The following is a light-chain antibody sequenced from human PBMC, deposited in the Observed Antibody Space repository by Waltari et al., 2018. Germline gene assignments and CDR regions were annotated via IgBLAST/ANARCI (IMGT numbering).Light chain of an antibody. CDR1: QSLSGN. CDR3: QQYNNWPIT. Sequence: EIVMTQSPATLSVSPGERATLSCRASQSLSGNLTWYQQKPGQAPRLRIFGASTRATDIPARISGSGSGTEFTLTISSLQSEDFAVYYCQQYNNWPITFGQGTRLEIK. V-gene: IGKV3-15*01. J-gene: IGKJ5*01. CDR2: GAS.